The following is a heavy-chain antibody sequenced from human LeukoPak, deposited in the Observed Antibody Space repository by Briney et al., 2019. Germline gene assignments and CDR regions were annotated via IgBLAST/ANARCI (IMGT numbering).Heavy chain of an antibody. CDR2: IYSGGST. CDR1: GGSINSYY. Sequence: WDTLSLACTVSGGSINSYYWGSIRHHAGKGLGWIGCIYSGGSTNYNPSLKSRASMSVDTSKNQFSLKLTSVTAADTALYCCARGGKATVVTMWGQGILVTVSS. V-gene: IGHV4-4*07. D-gene: IGHD4-23*01. CDR3: ARGGKATVVTM. J-gene: IGHJ4*02.